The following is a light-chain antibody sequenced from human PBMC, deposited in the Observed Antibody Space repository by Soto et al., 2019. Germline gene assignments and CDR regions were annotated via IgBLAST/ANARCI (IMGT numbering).Light chain of an antibody. CDR2: GAS. CDR3: QQYNNWPPYT. CDR1: QSVSSN. Sequence: RSRSSPTLSVTTGERATLSCRASQSVSSNLAWYQQKPGQAPRLLIYGASTRATGIPARFSGSGSGTEFTLTISSLQSEDFAVYYCQQYNNWPPYTFGQGTKVDIK. J-gene: IGKJ2*01. V-gene: IGKV3-15*01.